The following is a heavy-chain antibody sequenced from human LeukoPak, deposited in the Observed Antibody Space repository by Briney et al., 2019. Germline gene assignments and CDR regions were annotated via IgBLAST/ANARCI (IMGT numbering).Heavy chain of an antibody. CDR1: GFTFSSYA. V-gene: IGHV3-23*01. J-gene: IGHJ4*02. CDR2: ISGSGGST. D-gene: IGHD5-18*01. CDR3: AKVLRLRGHFDY. Sequence: GGSLRLSCAASGFTFSSYAMSWVRQAPGKGLELVSAISGSGGSTYYADSVKGRFTISRDNSKNTLYLQMNSLRAEDTAVYYCAKVLRLRGHFDYWGQGTLVTVSS.